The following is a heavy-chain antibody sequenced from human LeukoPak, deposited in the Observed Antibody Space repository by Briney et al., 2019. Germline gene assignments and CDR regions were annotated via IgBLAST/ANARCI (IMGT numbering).Heavy chain of an antibody. D-gene: IGHD1-1*01. CDR3: ARSPEKGTVDY. CDR2: IKEDGSEE. Sequence: GGSLRLSCAASGLTFSTYWMSWVSQAPGKGLEWVANIKEDGSEEYYVDSVTGRFTISRDNAKNSLYLQMNGLRAEDTAIYYCARSPEKGTVDYWGQGTLVTVSS. CDR1: GLTFSTYW. J-gene: IGHJ4*02. V-gene: IGHV3-7*01.